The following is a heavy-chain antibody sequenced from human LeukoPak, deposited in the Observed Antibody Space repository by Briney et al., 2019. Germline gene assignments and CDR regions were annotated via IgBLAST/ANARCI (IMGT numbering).Heavy chain of an antibody. Sequence: PSETLSLTXTVSGGSISSGDYYWSWIRQPPGKGLEWIGYIYYSGSTYYNPSLKSRVTISVDTSKNQFSLKLSSVTAADTAVYYCARQGIKAGYCTNGVCYENDYWGQGTLVTVSS. CDR2: IYYSGST. CDR3: ARQGIKAGYCTNGVCYENDY. V-gene: IGHV4-30-4*08. D-gene: IGHD2-8*01. CDR1: GGSISSGDYY. J-gene: IGHJ4*02.